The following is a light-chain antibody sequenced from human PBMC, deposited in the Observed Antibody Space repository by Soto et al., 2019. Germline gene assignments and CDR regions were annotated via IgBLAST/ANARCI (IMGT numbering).Light chain of an antibody. Sequence: EIVLTQSPGTLSLSPGERATLSCRASQSVSSYSLAWYQQKPGQAPRPLIFGASSRATGIPDRFSGSGSGTDFTLTISRLEPEDFAVYYCQQYGSTPYTFGQGTKLEIK. J-gene: IGKJ2*01. CDR3: QQYGSTPYT. CDR1: QSVSSYS. CDR2: GAS. V-gene: IGKV3-20*01.